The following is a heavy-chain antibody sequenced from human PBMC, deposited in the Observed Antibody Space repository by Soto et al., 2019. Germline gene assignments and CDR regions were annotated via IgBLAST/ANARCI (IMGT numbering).Heavy chain of an antibody. CDR2: TNEDGSIT. V-gene: IGHV3-74*01. Sequence: EVQLVESGGGLVQPGGSLRLSCEVSGFIFSSYWMHWVRQVPGKGLVWVSRTNEDGSITNYADSVRGRFTISRDNAKNTLYREMSSLRGEDTAVYYCTRDRGGGGGYWGQGTLVTVSS. CDR3: TRDRGGGGGY. J-gene: IGHJ4*02. CDR1: GFIFSSYW. D-gene: IGHD2-15*01.